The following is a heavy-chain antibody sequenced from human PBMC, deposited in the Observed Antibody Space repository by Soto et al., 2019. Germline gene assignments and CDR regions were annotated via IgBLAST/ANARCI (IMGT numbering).Heavy chain of an antibody. V-gene: IGHV4-61*01. CDR1: GVSLKSGSYS. D-gene: IGHD3-3*01. J-gene: IGHJ4*02. Sequence: PSETLSLTCTVSGVSLKSGSYSWSWIRQPPGKGLEWIWYVYHTRRTSYIPSLKSRVSISMDTSKNQFSLNLDSVTAADTAVYFCARDFAYFDSWGQGTLVTVSS. CDR3: ARDFAYFDS. CDR2: VYHTRRT.